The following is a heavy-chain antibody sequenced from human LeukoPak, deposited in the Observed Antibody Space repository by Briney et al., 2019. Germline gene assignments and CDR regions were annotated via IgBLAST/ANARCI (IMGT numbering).Heavy chain of an antibody. CDR3: AELGITMIGGV. D-gene: IGHD3-10*02. J-gene: IGHJ6*04. Sequence: TGGSLRLSCAASGFTFSDTWMHWVRQAPGEGLVWVSRIRSDGSDTRYAESGKGRFTISRDSAKNSLYLQMNSLRAEDTAVYYCAELGITMIGGVWGKGTTVTISS. CDR2: IRSDGSDT. V-gene: IGHV3-74*01. CDR1: GFTFSDTW.